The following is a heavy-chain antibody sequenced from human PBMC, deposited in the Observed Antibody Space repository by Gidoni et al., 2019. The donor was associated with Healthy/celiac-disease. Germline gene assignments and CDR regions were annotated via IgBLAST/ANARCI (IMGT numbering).Heavy chain of an antibody. D-gene: IGHD1-26*01. Sequence: EVQLLESGGGLVQPGGSLRLSCAASGFTFSSYAMSWVRPAPGKGLEWVSAISGSGGSTYYADSVKGRFTISRDNSKNTLYLQMNSLRAEDTAVYYCAKTTLKWELPQYYFDYWGQGTLVTVSS. CDR3: AKTTLKWELPQYYFDY. J-gene: IGHJ4*02. V-gene: IGHV3-23*01. CDR2: ISGSGGST. CDR1: GFTFSSYA.